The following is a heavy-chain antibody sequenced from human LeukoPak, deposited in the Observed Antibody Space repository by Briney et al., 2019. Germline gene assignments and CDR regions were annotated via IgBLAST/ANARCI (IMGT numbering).Heavy chain of an antibody. V-gene: IGHV3-30*18. J-gene: IGHJ4*02. CDR1: GFTFSSYA. Sequence: GGSLRLSCAASGFTFSSYAMSWVRQAPGKGLEWVAVISYDGSNKYYADSVKGRFTISRDNSKNTVYLQMNSLRAEDTAVYYCAKANDYVWGSYRWFDYWGQGTLVTVSS. D-gene: IGHD3-16*02. CDR2: ISYDGSNK. CDR3: AKANDYVWGSYRWFDY.